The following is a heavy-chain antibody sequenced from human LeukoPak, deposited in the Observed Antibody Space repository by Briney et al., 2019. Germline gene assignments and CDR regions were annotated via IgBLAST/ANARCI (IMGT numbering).Heavy chain of an antibody. V-gene: IGHV3-53*01. Sequence: GGSLRLSCAASGFSVSGKFMSWVRQAPGKGLEWVSVIHYDGKIRYAGSVGGRFTIYRDDSENTLFLQMNSLRVDDTAVYFCASGDGYLQPYWGQGTLVTVSS. CDR3: ASGDGYLQPY. CDR1: GFSVSGKF. CDR2: IHYDGKI. J-gene: IGHJ4*02. D-gene: IGHD2-21*01.